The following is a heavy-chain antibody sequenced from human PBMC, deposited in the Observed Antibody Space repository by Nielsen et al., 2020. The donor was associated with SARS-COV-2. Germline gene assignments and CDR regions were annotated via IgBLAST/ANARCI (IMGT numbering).Heavy chain of an antibody. D-gene: IGHD3-3*02. V-gene: IGHV5-10-1*01. Sequence: GESLKISCKASGYTFTSNWITWVRQTPGKGLEWMGRIDTSDSYTSYSPSFKGHVTISIDKSTTTAYLHWNSLKASDSGMYFCARHFLGSPPYHFYYLDVWGKGTTATVSS. J-gene: IGHJ6*03. CDR1: GYTFTSNW. CDR3: ARHFLGSPPYHFYYLDV. CDR2: IDTSDSYT.